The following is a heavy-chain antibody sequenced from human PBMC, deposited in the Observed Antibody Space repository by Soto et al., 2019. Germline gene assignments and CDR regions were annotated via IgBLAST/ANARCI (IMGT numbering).Heavy chain of an antibody. CDR3: ARHSDHPYDY. Sequence: PSETLPLTCTVSGGSISSSIYYWGWIRQPPGKGLEWIGSIYYSGSTYYNPSLKSRVTISVDTSKNQFSLKLSSVTAADTAVYYCARHSDHPYDYWGQGTLVTVSS. V-gene: IGHV4-39*01. J-gene: IGHJ4*02. CDR1: GGSISSSIYY. CDR2: IYYSGST.